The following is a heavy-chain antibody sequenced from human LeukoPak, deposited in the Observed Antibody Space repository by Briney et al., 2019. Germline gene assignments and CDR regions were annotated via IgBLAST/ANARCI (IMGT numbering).Heavy chain of an antibody. V-gene: IGHV3-48*01. D-gene: IGHD3-10*01. CDR3: AKERYDGSGAAYDN. CDR2: ISSNSRTM. CDR1: GFTFSTYS. Sequence: PGGSLRLSCAASGFTFSTYSMNWVRQAPGKGLEWLSSISSNSRTMYYADSVKGRFTISRDNARNSLYLQMNSLRAEDTALYYCAKERYDGSGAAYDNWGQGTLVTVSS. J-gene: IGHJ4*02.